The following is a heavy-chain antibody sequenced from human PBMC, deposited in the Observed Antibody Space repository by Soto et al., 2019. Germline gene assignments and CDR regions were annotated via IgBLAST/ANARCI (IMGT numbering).Heavy chain of an antibody. CDR2: INHSGST. V-gene: IGHV4-34*01. CDR3: ARGFSPITIFGVVIMWYFDL. J-gene: IGHJ2*01. Sequence: PSETLSLTCAVYGGSFSGYYWSWIRQPPGKGLKWIGEINHSGSTNYNPSLKSRVTISVDTSKNQFSLKLSSVTAADTAVYYCARGFSPITIFGVVIMWYFDLWGRGTLVTVSS. CDR1: GGSFSGYY. D-gene: IGHD3-3*01.